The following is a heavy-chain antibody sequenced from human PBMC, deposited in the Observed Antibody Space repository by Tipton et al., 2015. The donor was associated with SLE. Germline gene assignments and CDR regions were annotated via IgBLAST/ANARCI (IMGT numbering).Heavy chain of an antibody. V-gene: IGHV4-34*01. D-gene: IGHD5-12*01. CDR2: INHSGST. Sequence: LRLSCAVYGGSFSGYYWSWIRQPPGKGLEWIGEINHSGSTNYKPSLKSRVTISVDTSKNQFSLRLSSVTAADTAVYYCARHASRGGVARHFDYWGQGALVTVSS. CDR1: GGSFSGYY. CDR3: ARHASRGGVARHFDY. J-gene: IGHJ4*02.